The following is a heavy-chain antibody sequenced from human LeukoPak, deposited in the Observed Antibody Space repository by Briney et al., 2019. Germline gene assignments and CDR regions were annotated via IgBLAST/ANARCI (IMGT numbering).Heavy chain of an antibody. J-gene: IGHJ2*01. D-gene: IGHD3-10*01. CDR3: ARHSGSGSFRYWFFDL. CDR1: GGSLGIHY. Sequence: PSETLSLTRTVSGGSLGIHYWSWVRQPAGKGLEWIGRIFASGSTSYNPSLKSRITMSQDTSKNQFSLNLTSLTAADTAIYYCARHSGSGSFRYWFFDLWGRGTLVTVSS. CDR2: IFASGST. V-gene: IGHV4-4*07.